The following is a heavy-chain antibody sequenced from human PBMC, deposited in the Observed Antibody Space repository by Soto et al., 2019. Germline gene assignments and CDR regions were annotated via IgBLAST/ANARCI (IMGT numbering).Heavy chain of an antibody. J-gene: IGHJ6*03. V-gene: IGHV3-33*01. Sequence: QVQLVESGGGVVQPGRSLRLSCAASGFTFSSYGMHWVRQAPGKGLEWVAVIWYDGSNKYYADSVKGRFTISRDNSKNTLYLQMNSLRAEDTAVYYCAREGVDIADYYYMDVWDKGTTVTVSS. CDR1: GFTFSSYG. CDR3: AREGVDIADYYYMDV. D-gene: IGHD5-12*01. CDR2: IWYDGSNK.